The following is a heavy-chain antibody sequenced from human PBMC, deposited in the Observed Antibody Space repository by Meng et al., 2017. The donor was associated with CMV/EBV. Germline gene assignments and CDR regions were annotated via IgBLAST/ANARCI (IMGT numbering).Heavy chain of an antibody. Sequence: HVQPQESVPGLVKPPQTPSLTCTVSDGSTSSVDYYWCWIRQPPGKGLEWIGDIYYSGSTYYTPSLKSRVTISVDTSKNQFSLKLSSVTAADTAVYYCAREGDNPFDYWGQGTLVTVSS. J-gene: IGHJ4*02. V-gene: IGHV4-30-4*08. CDR3: AREGDNPFDY. CDR1: DGSTSSVDYY. D-gene: IGHD2-21*02. CDR2: IYYSGST.